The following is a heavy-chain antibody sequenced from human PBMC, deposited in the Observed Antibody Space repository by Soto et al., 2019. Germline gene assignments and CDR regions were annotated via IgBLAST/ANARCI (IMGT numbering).Heavy chain of an antibody. CDR1: GGTCSIYT. V-gene: IGHV1-69*02. J-gene: IGHJ4*02. Sequence: SVKVSCKASGGTCSIYTISWVRQAPGQGLEWMGRIIPILGIANYAQKFQGRVTITADKSTSTAYMELSSLRSEDTAVYYCARMRSDYDILTGYYNWGQGALVTVSS. D-gene: IGHD3-9*01. CDR3: ARMRSDYDILTGYYN. CDR2: IIPILGIA.